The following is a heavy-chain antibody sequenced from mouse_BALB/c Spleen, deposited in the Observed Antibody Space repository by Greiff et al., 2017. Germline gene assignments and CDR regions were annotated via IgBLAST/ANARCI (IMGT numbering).Heavy chain of an antibody. CDR1: GFTFSSFG. J-gene: IGHJ4*01. Sequence: EVQLVESGGGLVQPGGSRKLSCAASGFTFSSFGMHWVRQAPEKGLEWVAYISSGSSTIYYADTVKGRFTISRDNPKNTLFLQMTSLRSEDTAMYYCARTDGYEEYYYAMDYWGQGTSVTVSS. CDR2: ISSGSSTI. V-gene: IGHV5-17*02. CDR3: ARTDGYEEYYYAMDY. D-gene: IGHD2-2*01.